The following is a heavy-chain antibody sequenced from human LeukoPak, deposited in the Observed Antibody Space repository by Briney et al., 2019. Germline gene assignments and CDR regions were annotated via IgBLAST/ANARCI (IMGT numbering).Heavy chain of an antibody. D-gene: IGHD6-13*01. J-gene: IGHJ4*02. CDR2: IHPRDSDT. V-gene: IGHV5-51*01. Sequence: GESLKISCKGSGYIFTTSWIGWVRQMPGEGLEWMGIIHPRDSDTRYKPSFQGQVTLSADKSISTAYLQWNSLKASDTAMYYCARGIEAAAVTEFDYWGQGTLATVSS. CDR3: ARGIEAAAVTEFDY. CDR1: GYIFTTSW.